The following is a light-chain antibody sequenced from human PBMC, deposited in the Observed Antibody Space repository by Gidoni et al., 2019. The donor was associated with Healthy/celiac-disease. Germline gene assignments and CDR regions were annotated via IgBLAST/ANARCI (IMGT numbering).Light chain of an antibody. Sequence: EIVLTQSPATLSLSPGERATLSCRASQSVSSYLAWYQQKPGQAPRLLIYDASNRATGIPARFSGCGSGTDFTLTISSLEPEDFAVYYCQQRSNWPPLTFXGXTKVEIK. J-gene: IGKJ4*01. CDR3: QQRSNWPPLT. CDR2: DAS. V-gene: IGKV3-11*01. CDR1: QSVSSY.